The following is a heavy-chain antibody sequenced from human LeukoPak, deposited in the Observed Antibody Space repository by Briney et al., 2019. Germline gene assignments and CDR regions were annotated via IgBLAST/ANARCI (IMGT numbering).Heavy chain of an antibody. Sequence: GGSLRLSCAASGFTLSSYGMHWVRQAPGKGLEWVAVIWYDGSNKYYADSVKGRFTISRDNSKNTLYLQMNSLRAEDTAVYYCAKPMITFGGVIGPAIDYWGQGTLVTVSS. D-gene: IGHD3-16*02. J-gene: IGHJ4*02. V-gene: IGHV3-33*06. CDR2: IWYDGSNK. CDR3: AKPMITFGGVIGPAIDY. CDR1: GFTLSSYG.